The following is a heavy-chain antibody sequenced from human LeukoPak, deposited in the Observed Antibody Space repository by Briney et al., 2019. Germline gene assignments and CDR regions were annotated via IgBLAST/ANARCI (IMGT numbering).Heavy chain of an antibody. J-gene: IGHJ5*02. D-gene: IGHD6-13*01. CDR2: INHSGST. Sequence: SETLSLTCAVYGGSFSSYYWSWIRQPPGKGLEWIGEINHSGSTNYNPSLKSRVTISVDTSKNQFSLKLSSVTAADTAVYYCARRNAAAGPNWFDPWGQGTLVTASS. CDR1: GGSFSSYY. CDR3: ARRNAAAGPNWFDP. V-gene: IGHV4-34*01.